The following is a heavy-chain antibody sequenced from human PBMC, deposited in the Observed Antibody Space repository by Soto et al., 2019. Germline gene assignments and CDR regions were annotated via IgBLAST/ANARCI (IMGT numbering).Heavy chain of an antibody. CDR3: ARDSGYDVNDAFDI. V-gene: IGHV1-69*04. CDR1: GGTFSSYT. CDR2: IIPILGIA. Sequence: SVKVSCKASGGTFSSYTISWVRQAPGQGLEWMGRIIPILGIAKYSQKFQGRVTITRDTSASTAYMELSSLRSEDTAVYYCARDSGYDVNDAFDIWGQGTMVTVS. D-gene: IGHD5-12*01. J-gene: IGHJ3*02.